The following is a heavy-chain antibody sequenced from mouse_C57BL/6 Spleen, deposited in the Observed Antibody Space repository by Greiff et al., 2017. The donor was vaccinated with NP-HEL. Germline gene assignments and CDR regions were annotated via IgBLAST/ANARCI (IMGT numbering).Heavy chain of an antibody. D-gene: IGHD1-1*01. J-gene: IGHJ2*01. V-gene: IGHV1-61*01. CDR1: GYTFTSYW. Sequence: VQLQQPGAELVRPGSSVKLSCKASGYTFTSYWMDWVKQRPGQGLEWIGNIYPSDSETHYNQKFKDKATLTVDKSSSTAYMQLSSRTSEDSAVYYCARITAVVATDYWGQGTTLSVSS. CDR2: IYPSDSET. CDR3: ARITAVVATDY.